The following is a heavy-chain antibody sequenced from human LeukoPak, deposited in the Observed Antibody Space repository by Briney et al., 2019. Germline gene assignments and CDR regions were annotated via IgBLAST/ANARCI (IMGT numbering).Heavy chain of an antibody. CDR1: GYTFTSYG. V-gene: IGHV1-2*04. J-gene: IGHJ4*02. D-gene: IGHD6-13*01. Sequence: VASVKVSCKASGYTFTSYGISWVRQAPGQGLEWMGWINPNSGGTNYALKFQGWVTMTRDTSISTAYMELSRLRSDDTAVYYCARDYWVGIAAAFLDYWGQGTLVTVSS. CDR2: INPNSGGT. CDR3: ARDYWVGIAAAFLDY.